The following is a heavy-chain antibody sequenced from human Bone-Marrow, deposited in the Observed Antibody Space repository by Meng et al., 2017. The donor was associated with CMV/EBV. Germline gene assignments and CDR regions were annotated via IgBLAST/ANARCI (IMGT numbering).Heavy chain of an antibody. CDR1: GFTFSSYA. CDR3: ARIDRDGYDYYFDY. V-gene: IGHV3-23*01. CDR2: ISGSGGST. Sequence: GESLKISCAASGFTFSSYAMSWVRQAPGKGLEWVSAISGSGGSTYYADSVKGRFTISRDNAKNSLYLQMNSLRAEDTAVYYCARIDRDGYDYYFDYWGQGTLVTVSS. J-gene: IGHJ4*02. D-gene: IGHD5-24*01.